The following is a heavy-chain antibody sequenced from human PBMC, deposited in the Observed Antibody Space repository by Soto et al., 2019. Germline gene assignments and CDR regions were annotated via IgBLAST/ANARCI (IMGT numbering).Heavy chain of an antibody. V-gene: IGHV3-48*03. J-gene: IGHJ6*02. CDR2: ISSSGSTI. Sequence: GGSLRLSCAASGFTFSSYEMNWVRQAPGKGLEWVSYISSSGSTIYYADSVKGRFTISRDNAKNSLYLQMNSLRAEDTAVYYCANQTVVTSYYGMDVWCQGXTLTVYS. CDR1: GFTFSSYE. CDR3: ANQTVVTSYYGMDV. D-gene: IGHD2-21*02.